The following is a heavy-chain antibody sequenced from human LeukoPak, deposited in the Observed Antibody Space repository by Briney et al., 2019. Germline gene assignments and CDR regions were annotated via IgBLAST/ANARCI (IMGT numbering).Heavy chain of an antibody. J-gene: IGHJ4*02. CDR1: GYTFTGYY. V-gene: IGHV1-2*02. D-gene: IGHD1-26*01. CDR2: INSNSGGT. CDR3: ARHPYSGSYHFDY. Sequence: RASVKVSCKASGYTFTGYYIHWVRQAPGQGLEWMGWINSNSGGTNSAQKFQGRVTMTRDTSISTAYMELSRLRSDDTAVYYCARHPYSGSYHFDYWGQGTLVTVSS.